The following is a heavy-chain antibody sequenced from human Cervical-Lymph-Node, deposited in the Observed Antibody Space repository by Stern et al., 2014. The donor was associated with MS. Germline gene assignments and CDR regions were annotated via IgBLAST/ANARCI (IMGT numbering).Heavy chain of an antibody. CDR1: GG. V-gene: IGHV1-69*06. Sequence: VQLEESGAEVKKPGSSVKVSCKASGGISWVRQAPGQGLERMGVVIPFVGTANYAQKFQGRVTVTADTATNAAYLELNSLRVDDTAVYYCARGGGDNWFDPWGQGTLVTVSS. J-gene: IGHJ5*02. CDR2: VIPFVGTA. CDR3: ARGGGDNWFDP. D-gene: IGHD3-16*01.